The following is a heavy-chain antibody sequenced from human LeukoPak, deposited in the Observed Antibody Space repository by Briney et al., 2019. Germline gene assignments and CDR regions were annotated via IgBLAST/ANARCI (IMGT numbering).Heavy chain of an antibody. CDR2: IYYSGST. D-gene: IGHD5-18*01. Sequence: SETLSLTCTVSGGSISSYYWSWIRQPPGKGLEWIGYIYYSGSTNYNPSLKSRVTISVDTSKNQFSLKLSSVTAADTAVYYCAGHPAMVSLFDPWGQGTLVTVSS. CDR1: GGSISSYY. V-gene: IGHV4-59*08. J-gene: IGHJ5*02. CDR3: AGHPAMVSLFDP.